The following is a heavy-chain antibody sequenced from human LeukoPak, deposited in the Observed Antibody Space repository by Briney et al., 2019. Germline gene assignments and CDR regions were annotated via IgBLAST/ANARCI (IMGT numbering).Heavy chain of an antibody. V-gene: IGHV3-7*01. CDR1: GFTFSSYS. CDR3: ARLSGWPYYFDY. Sequence: GGSLRLSCAASGFTFSSYSMSWVRQAPGKGLEWVANIKQDGSEKYYVDSVKGRFTISRDNAKNSLYLQMNSLRAEDTAVYYCARLSGWPYYFDYWGQGTLVTVSS. CDR2: IKQDGSEK. D-gene: IGHD6-19*01. J-gene: IGHJ4*02.